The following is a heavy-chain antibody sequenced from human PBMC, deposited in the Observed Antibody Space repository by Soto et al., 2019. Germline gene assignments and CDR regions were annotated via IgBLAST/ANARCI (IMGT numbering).Heavy chain of an antibody. CDR1: GFSLSNYW. D-gene: IGHD5-12*01. CDR3: VRIRRGDGYTFGY. Sequence: GGSLRLSCAASGFSLSNYWMHWVRQAPGKGLVWVSRINIDGSTTTYADSVKGRFTISRDNAKNTLYLQMNSLRDEDTAVYYCVRIRRGDGYTFGYWGQGTLVTVSS. CDR2: INIDGSTT. J-gene: IGHJ4*02. V-gene: IGHV3-74*01.